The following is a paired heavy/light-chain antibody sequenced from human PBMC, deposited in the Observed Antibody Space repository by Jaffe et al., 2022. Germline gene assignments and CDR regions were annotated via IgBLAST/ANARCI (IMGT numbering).Heavy chain of an antibody. D-gene: IGHD3-16*01. V-gene: IGHV3-74*01. J-gene: IGHJ4*02. Sequence: EVQLVESGGGLVQPGGSLRLSCAASGFTFSSYWMHWVRQAPGKGLVWVSRINSDGSSTSYADSVKGRFTISRDNAKNTLYLQMNSLRAEDTAVYYCAREARAITFGGVMGLWGQGTLVTVSS. CDR1: GFTFSSYW. CDR3: AREARAITFGGVMGL. CDR2: INSDGSST.
Light chain of an antibody. CDR1: ESVGNS. CDR3: QQYHAWPLT. V-gene: IGKV3-15*01. J-gene: IGKJ4*01. CDR2: GAF. Sequence: EIVMTQSPATLSVSPGERATLSCRASESVGNSLAWYQQKPGQAPSLLISGAFTKYTGVPGRFSGSGSGTEFTLAISSLQSEDFAYYYCQQYHAWPLTFGGGTKVEIK.